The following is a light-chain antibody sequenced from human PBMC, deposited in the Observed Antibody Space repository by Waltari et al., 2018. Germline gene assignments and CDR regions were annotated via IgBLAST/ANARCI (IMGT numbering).Light chain of an antibody. CDR3: MQGTHWPPWT. V-gene: IGKV2-30*02. CDR2: KVS. J-gene: IGKJ1*01. CDR1: QSLVHSDGNTY. Sequence: DVVMTQSPLSLPVTLGQPASISCRSSQSLVHSDGNTYVRWVQQRPGQSPRRLIYKVSNRDSGVPDRFSGSGSGTDFTLKISRVEAEDVGVYYCMQGTHWPPWTFGQGTKVEIQ.